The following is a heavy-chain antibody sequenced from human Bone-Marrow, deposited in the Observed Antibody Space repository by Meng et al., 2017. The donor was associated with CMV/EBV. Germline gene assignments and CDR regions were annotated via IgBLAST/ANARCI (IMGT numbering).Heavy chain of an antibody. CDR2: INHSGST. D-gene: IGHD5-24*01. Sequence: GSLRLSCAVYGGSFSGYYWSWIRQPPGKGLEWIGEINHSGSTNYNPSLKSRVTISVDTSKNQFSLKLSSVTAADTAVYYCVARGKRWLQKTEPYYFDYWGQGTLVTVSS. CDR3: VARGKRWLQKTEPYYFDY. J-gene: IGHJ4*02. CDR1: GGSFSGYY. V-gene: IGHV4-34*01.